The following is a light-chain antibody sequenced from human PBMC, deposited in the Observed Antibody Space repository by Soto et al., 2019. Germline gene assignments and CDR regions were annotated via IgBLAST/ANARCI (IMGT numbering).Light chain of an antibody. CDR2: DAS. V-gene: IGKV3-11*01. Sequence: EIVLTHSPATLSLSPCERATLSVRASQSVSSYLAWYQQKPGQALRLLIYDASNRATGIPARFSGRGSGTDFTLTISSLEPEDFAVYYCQQRSNLITFGQGTRLEIK. CDR1: QSVSSY. CDR3: QQRSNLIT. J-gene: IGKJ5*01.